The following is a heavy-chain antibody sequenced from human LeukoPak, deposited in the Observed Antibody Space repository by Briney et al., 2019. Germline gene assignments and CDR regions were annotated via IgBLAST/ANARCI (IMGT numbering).Heavy chain of an antibody. V-gene: IGHV5-51*01. CDR1: GYSFTSYW. D-gene: IGHD3-10*01. J-gene: IGHJ4*02. CDR3: ARQGPAPTYYYGSGSYGYFDY. CDR2: IYPGDSDT. Sequence: GESLKISCKGSGYSFTSYWIGWVRQMPGKGLEWMGIIYPGDSDTRYSPSFQGQVTISADKSISTAYLQWSSLKASDTAMYYCARQGPAPTYYYGSGSYGYFDYWGQGTLVTVSS.